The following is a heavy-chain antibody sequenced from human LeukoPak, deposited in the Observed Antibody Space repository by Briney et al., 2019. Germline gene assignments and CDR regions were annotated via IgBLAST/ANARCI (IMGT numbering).Heavy chain of an antibody. J-gene: IGHJ5*02. V-gene: IGHV4-39*01. CDR2: INHSGST. CDR3: ARHLKDIPMVRGVGFDP. D-gene: IGHD3-10*01. Sequence: SETLSLTCTVSGGSISSSSYYWGWIRQPPGKGLEWIGEINHSGSTNYNPSLKSRVTISVDTSKNRFSLKLSSVTAADTAVYYCARHLKDIPMVRGVGFDPWVQGTLVTVTS. CDR1: GGSISSSSYY.